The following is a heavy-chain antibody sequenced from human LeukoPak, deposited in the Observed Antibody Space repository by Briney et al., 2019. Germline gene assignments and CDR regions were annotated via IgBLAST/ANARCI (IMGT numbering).Heavy chain of an antibody. CDR1: GYTFTGYY. Sequence: ASVKVSCKASGYTFTGYYMHWVRQAPGQGLEWMGWINPNSGGTNYAQKFQGRVTMTRDTSISTAYMELSRLRSDDTAVYYCARDLFSDGYSSSWDYWGPGTLVTVSS. CDR2: INPNSGGT. D-gene: IGHD6-13*01. CDR3: ARDLFSDGYSSSWDY. J-gene: IGHJ4*02. V-gene: IGHV1-2*02.